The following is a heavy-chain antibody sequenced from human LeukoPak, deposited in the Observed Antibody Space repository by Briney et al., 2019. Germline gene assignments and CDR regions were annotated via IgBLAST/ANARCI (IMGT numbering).Heavy chain of an antibody. CDR3: ARARAISWFDP. D-gene: IGHD1-26*01. CDR1: GFTFSNYW. V-gene: IGHV3-30-3*01. CDR2: ISYDGSNK. J-gene: IGHJ5*02. Sequence: GGSLRLSCAASGFTFSNYWMSWVRQAPGKGLEWVAVISYDGSNKYYADSVKGRFTISRDNSKNTLYLQMNSLRAEDTAVYYCARARAISWFDPWGQGTLVTVSS.